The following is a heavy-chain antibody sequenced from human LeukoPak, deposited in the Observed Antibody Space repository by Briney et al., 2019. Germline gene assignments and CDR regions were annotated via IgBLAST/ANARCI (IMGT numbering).Heavy chain of an antibody. V-gene: IGHV1-2*02. D-gene: IGHD2-2*01. CDR3: ARDPLYCSSTSCRPGNFDY. CDR2: INPNSGGT. J-gene: IGHJ4*02. Sequence: ASEKVSCKASGYTFTGYYMHWVRQAPGQGLEWMGWINPNSGGTNYAQKFQGRVTMTRDTSISTAYMELSRLRSDDTAVYYCARDPLYCSSTSCRPGNFDYWGQGTLVTVSS. CDR1: GYTFTGYY.